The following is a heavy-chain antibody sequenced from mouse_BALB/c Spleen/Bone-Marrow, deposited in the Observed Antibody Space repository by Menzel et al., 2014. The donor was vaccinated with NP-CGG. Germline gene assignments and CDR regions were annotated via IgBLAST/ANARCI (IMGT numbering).Heavy chain of an antibody. V-gene: IGHV14-3*02. Sequence: VQLQQSGAELVKPGASVKLSCTASGSNIKDTYMHWVKQRPEQGLEWIGRIDPANGNTKYDPKFQGKATITADTSSNTAYLQLSSLTSEDTAVYYCARYYYYAMDYWGQGTSVTVSS. CDR3: ARYYYYAMDY. J-gene: IGHJ4*01. CDR1: GSNIKDTY. CDR2: IDPANGNT.